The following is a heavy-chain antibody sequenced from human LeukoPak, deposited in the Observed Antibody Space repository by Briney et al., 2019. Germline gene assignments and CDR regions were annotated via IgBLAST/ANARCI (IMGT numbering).Heavy chain of an antibody. J-gene: IGHJ4*02. D-gene: IGHD5/OR15-5a*01. Sequence: SETLSLTCAVYGGSFSGYYWSWIRQPPGKGLEWIGEINHSGSTNYNPSLKSRVTISVDTSKNQFALKLSSVTAADTAVYYCARLRFYAIDYWGQRTLATASS. V-gene: IGHV4-34*01. CDR1: GGSFSGYY. CDR3: ARLRFYAIDY. CDR2: INHSGST.